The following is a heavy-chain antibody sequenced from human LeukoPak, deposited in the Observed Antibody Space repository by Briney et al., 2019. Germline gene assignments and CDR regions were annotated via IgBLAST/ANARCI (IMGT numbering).Heavy chain of an antibody. D-gene: IGHD3-10*01. CDR3: ARDGRFGELLDY. Sequence: PGESLKISCKGSGYSFTSYWIGWVRQAPGQGLEWMGWISAYNGDTNYAQNLQGRVTMTTDTSTNTTYMELRSLRSDDTAVYYCARDGRFGELLDYWGQGTLVTVSS. CDR1: GYSFTSYW. CDR2: ISAYNGDT. J-gene: IGHJ4*02. V-gene: IGHV1-18*04.